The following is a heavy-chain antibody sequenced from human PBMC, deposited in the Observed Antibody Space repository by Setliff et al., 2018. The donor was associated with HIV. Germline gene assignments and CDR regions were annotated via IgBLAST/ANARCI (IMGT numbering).Heavy chain of an antibody. D-gene: IGHD3-16*01. CDR1: GLSFTFYA. CDR2: ISGDGGST. CDR3: ANGGFEY. Sequence: LRLSCAASGLSFTFYAMTWVRQAPGKGLEWVSSISGDGGSTYYAYSLKGRFTISRDNTKNSLFLQMDGLRGDDTAVYYCANGGFEYWGQGILVTVSS. V-gene: IGHV3-23*01. J-gene: IGHJ4*02.